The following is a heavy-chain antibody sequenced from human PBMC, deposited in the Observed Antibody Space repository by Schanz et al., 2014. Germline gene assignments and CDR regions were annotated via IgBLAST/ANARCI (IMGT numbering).Heavy chain of an antibody. CDR2: IIPVLNIA. CDR1: GGTFSSYT. D-gene: IGHD2-8*01. CDR3: ARGRGVYDY. V-gene: IGHV1-69*02. Sequence: QLQLVQSGAEVKKPGSSVKVSCKLSGGTFSSYTISWMRQAPGQGLEWMGKIIPVLNIATYAQRFQGRLTITADTSTNTAYMELSSLTSEDTAVHYCARGRGVYDYWGQGTLVTVSS. J-gene: IGHJ4*02.